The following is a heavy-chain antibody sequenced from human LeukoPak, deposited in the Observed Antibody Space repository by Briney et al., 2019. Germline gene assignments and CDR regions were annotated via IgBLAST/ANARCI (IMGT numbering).Heavy chain of an antibody. CDR3: ARGADGVSSNSRGWFDP. Sequence: GGTLRLSCAASGFTFSSYGMSWVRQAPGKGLEWVSAISGSGGSTYYADSVRGRFTISRDNAKNSLYLQMNSLRAEDTAVYSCARGADGVSSNSRGWFDPWGQGTLVTVSS. CDR1: GFTFSSYG. J-gene: IGHJ5*02. V-gene: IGHV3-23*01. CDR2: ISGSGGST. D-gene: IGHD2-15*01.